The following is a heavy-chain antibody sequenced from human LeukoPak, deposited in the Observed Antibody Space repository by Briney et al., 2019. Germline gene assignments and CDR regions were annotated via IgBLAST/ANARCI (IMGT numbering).Heavy chain of an antibody. CDR1: GYTFTSYG. CDR2: ISAYNGNT. D-gene: IGHD3-3*01. Sequence: ASVKVSCKASGYTFTSYGISWVRQAPGQGLERMGWISAYNGNTNYAQKLQGRVTMTTDTSTSTAYMELRSLRSDDTAVYYCARGIYDFWSGSHLDYWGQGTLVTVSS. J-gene: IGHJ4*02. CDR3: ARGIYDFWSGSHLDY. V-gene: IGHV1-18*01.